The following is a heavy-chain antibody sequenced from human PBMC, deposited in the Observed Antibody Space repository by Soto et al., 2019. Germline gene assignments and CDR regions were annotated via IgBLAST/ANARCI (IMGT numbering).Heavy chain of an antibody. Sequence: TGGSLRLSCGASGFSYSTYWMSWVRQAPGKGLEWVSAISGSSGTTYYADSVKGRFTISRDNSKNTLYLQMNSLRAEDTAVYYCAKDHRHWGQGTLVTVSS. V-gene: IGHV3-23*01. CDR3: AKDHRH. CDR1: GFSYSTYW. J-gene: IGHJ4*02. CDR2: ISGSSGTT.